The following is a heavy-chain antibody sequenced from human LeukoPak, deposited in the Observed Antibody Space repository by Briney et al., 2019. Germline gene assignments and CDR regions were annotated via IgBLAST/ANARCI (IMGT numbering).Heavy chain of an antibody. CDR3: TTAPDYGADGGH. Sequence: GSLRLSCAASGFTFSSYAMSWVRQAPGKGLEWVSTISGSGGSTYYADSVKGRFTVSRDNSKNTLYLQMNSLKTEDTAVYFCTTAPDYGADGGHWGQGTLVTVSS. V-gene: IGHV3-23*01. D-gene: IGHD4-17*01. CDR2: ISGSGGST. CDR1: GFTFSSYA. J-gene: IGHJ4*02.